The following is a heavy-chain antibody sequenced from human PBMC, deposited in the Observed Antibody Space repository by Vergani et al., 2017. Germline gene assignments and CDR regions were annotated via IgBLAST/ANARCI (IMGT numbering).Heavy chain of an antibody. D-gene: IGHD2-21*01. Sequence: EVQLVESGGGIVKPGGSLRLSCVASGFSFRNAWMNWVRRTPGTGLEWVGRIKSTFDRGTTDYAAAVKSRFTISKDDSKNTLFLQMNGLKTEDIGVYYCTTDPRYCGDGSCYWLRDHHYYGMDVWGQGTTVTVSS. V-gene: IGHV3-15*07. J-gene: IGHJ6*02. CDR1: GFSFRNAW. CDR3: TTDPRYCGDGSCYWLRDHHYYGMDV. CDR2: IKSTFDRGTT.